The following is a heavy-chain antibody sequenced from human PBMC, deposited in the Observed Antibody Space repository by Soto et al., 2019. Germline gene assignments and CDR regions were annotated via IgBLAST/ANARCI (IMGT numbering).Heavy chain of an antibody. CDR1: GFSFRDAW. CDR2: IKSKAAGGAI. V-gene: IGHV3-15*07. J-gene: IGHJ3*01. D-gene: IGHD3-10*01. CDR3: TTDGSFGGVVVAFHL. Sequence: EVQMVESGGGLVKPGGSLRLSCAVSGFSFRDAWMNWVRQAPGKGLEWVGRIKSKAAGGAIDYAAPMKDRFTISRDDSKDTLYLQINSLKTEDTAMYYCTTDGSFGGVVVAFHLWGQGTMLSVSS.